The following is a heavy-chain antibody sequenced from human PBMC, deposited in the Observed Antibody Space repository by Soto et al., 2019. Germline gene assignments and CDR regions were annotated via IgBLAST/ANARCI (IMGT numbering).Heavy chain of an antibody. CDR3: ACWGHIVPVAPSDFDR. CDR1: GFPFTNYW. Sequence: QVVECGGGLVPPGGSLRLSCAASGFPFTNYWMNWVRQTPGKGLMWVSRISPDGSDVGYADSVEGRFTVSRDNAKNTLYLQMHSLRAEDMAMYYCACWGHIVPVAPSDFDRWGQGTLVTVSS. V-gene: IGHV3-74*01. J-gene: IGHJ4*02. CDR2: ISPDGSDV. D-gene: IGHD2-8*02.